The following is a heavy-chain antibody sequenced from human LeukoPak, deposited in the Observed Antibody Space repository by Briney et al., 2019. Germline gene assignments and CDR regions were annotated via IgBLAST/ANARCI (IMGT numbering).Heavy chain of an antibody. Sequence: GGSLRLSCTVSGFTVSSNSMSWVRQAPGKGLEWVSGISGSGISTYYAASVKGRFTISRDNSKNPLNLQMNSLRPEDTAVYYCAKVTMGPTIGAFDIWGQGTMVTVSS. J-gene: IGHJ3*02. CDR1: GFTVSSNS. CDR3: AKVTMGPTIGAFDI. V-gene: IGHV3-23*01. CDR2: ISGSGIST. D-gene: IGHD1-26*01.